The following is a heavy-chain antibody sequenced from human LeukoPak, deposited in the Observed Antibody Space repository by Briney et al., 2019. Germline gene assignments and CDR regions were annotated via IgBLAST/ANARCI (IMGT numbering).Heavy chain of an antibody. V-gene: IGHV4-34*01. J-gene: IGHJ6*02. CDR1: GGSFSGYY. Sequence: PSETLSLTCAVYGGSFSGYYWSWIRQPPGKGLEWIGEINHSGSTNYNPSLKSRVTISVDTSKNQFSLKLSSVTAADTAVYYCARSSGWPNSYYYYYGMDVWGQGTTVTVSS. CDR3: ARSSGWPNSYYYYYGMDV. CDR2: INHSGST. D-gene: IGHD6-19*01.